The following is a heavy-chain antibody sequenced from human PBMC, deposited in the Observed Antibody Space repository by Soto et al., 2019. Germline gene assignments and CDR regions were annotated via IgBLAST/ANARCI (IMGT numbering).Heavy chain of an antibody. CDR3: ARVEYSSSWYNSRYYYSGMDV. CDR2: IYYSGST. CDR1: GGSVSSGSYY. D-gene: IGHD6-13*01. Sequence: LSLTCTVSGGSVSSGSYYWSWIRQPPGKGLEWIGYIYYSGSTNYNPSLKSRVTISVDTSKNQFSLKLSSVTAADTAVYYCARVEYSSSWYNSRYYYSGMDVWGQGTTVTASS. V-gene: IGHV4-61*01. J-gene: IGHJ6*02.